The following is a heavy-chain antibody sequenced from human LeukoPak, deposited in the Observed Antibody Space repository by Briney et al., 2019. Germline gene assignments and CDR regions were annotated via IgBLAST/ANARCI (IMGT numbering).Heavy chain of an antibody. V-gene: IGHV1-46*01. CDR1: GYTFTSYY. Sequence: ASVKVSCKASGYTFTSYYIHWVRQAPGQGLEWMGRINPSGGTTSYAQKFQGRVTMTRDTSTSTVYMELSSLRSEDTAVYYCARSPGYDTSGYSEVDYWCQGTLVTVSS. D-gene: IGHD3-22*01. J-gene: IGHJ4*02. CDR3: ARSPGYDTSGYSEVDY. CDR2: INPSGGTT.